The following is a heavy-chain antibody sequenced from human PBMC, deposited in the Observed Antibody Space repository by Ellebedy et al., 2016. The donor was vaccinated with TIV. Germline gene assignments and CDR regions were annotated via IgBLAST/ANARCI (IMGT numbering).Heavy chain of an antibody. D-gene: IGHD3-16*01. Sequence: GESLKISXVASGLTVTDAYMYWVRQAPGKGLEWIGRITPKSEGGTGDYAAPVRGRFTVSRDESLNTLYLEMKSPKIEDTGTYYCPPHWGFNFWGQGTVVTVSS. CDR3: PPHWGFNF. CDR1: GLTVTDAY. CDR2: ITPKSEGGTG. J-gene: IGHJ3*01. V-gene: IGHV3-15*01.